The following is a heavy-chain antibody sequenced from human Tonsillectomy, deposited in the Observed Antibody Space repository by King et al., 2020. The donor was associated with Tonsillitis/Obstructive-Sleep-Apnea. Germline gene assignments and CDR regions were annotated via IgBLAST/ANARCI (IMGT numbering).Heavy chain of an antibody. CDR3: ARDLYCTGGVCYDAFDI. J-gene: IGHJ3*02. D-gene: IGHD2-8*02. V-gene: IGHV3-48*02. CDR1: GFTFSSYS. CDR2: ISSSSSTI. Sequence: VQLVESGGGLVQPGGSLRLSCAASGFTFSSYSMNWVRQAPGKGLEWVSYISSSSSTIYYADSVKGRFTISRDNAKNSLYLQMNSLRDEDTAGYYCARDLYCTGGVCYDAFDIWGQGTMVTVSS.